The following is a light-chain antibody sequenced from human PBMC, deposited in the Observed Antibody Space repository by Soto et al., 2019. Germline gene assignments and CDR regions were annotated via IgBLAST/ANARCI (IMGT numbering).Light chain of an antibody. CDR3: QQRSNWPPIT. CDR1: QGVGST. J-gene: IGKJ5*01. Sequence: ELVLTQTPATLSVSPGERATLSCRASQGVGSTLAWYQQEPGQAPRLLIYDASTRATGIPARFSGDGSGTDFTLTISSLEPEDFAVYYCQQRSNWPPITFGQGTRLEIK. CDR2: DAS. V-gene: IGKV3-11*01.